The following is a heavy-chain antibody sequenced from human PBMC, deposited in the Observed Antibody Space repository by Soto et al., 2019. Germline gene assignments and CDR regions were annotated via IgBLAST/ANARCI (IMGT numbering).Heavy chain of an antibody. J-gene: IGHJ4*02. CDR2: IWYDGSNK. D-gene: IGHD5-18*01. CDR1: GFTFSSYG. CDR3: ARGDSYGQFDY. Sequence: QVQLVESGGGVVQPGRSLRLSCAASGFTFSSYGMHWVRQAPGKGLEWVAVIWYDGSNKYYADSVKGRFTISRDNSKNTLYLQMNSLRAEDTVVYYCARGDSYGQFDYWGQGTLVTVSS. V-gene: IGHV3-33*01.